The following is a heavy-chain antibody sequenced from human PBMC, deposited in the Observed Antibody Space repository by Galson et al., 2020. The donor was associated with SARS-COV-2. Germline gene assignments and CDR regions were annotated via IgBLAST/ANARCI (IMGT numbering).Heavy chain of an antibody. V-gene: IGHV5-51*01. J-gene: IGHJ6*04. Sequence: KIGESLKISCKGSGYSFTSYWIGWVRQMPGKGLEWMGIIYPGDSDTRYSPSFKGQVTISADKSISTAYLQWSSLKASDTAMYYCARSGYCSSTSCHSYYVMDVWGNGTMVTFSS. D-gene: IGHD2-2*01. CDR2: IYPGDSDT. CDR3: ARSGYCSSTSCHSYYVMDV. CDR1: GYSFTSYW.